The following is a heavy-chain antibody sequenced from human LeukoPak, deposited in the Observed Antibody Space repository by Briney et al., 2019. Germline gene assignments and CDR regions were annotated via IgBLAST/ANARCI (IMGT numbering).Heavy chain of an antibody. J-gene: IGHJ4*02. CDR1: GFTFNTYT. V-gene: IGHV3-30-3*01. Sequence: GGSLRLSCAASGFTFNTYTMNWVRQAPGKGLEWVAVISYDGSNKYYADSVKGRFTISRDNSKNTLYLQMNSLRAEDTAVYYCARDSGVVPAAATFDYWGQGTLVTVSS. CDR2: ISYDGSNK. CDR3: ARDSGVVPAAATFDY. D-gene: IGHD2-2*01.